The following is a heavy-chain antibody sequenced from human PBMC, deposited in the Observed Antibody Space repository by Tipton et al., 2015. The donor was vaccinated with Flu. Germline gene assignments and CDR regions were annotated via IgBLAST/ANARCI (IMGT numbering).Heavy chain of an antibody. V-gene: IGHV4-61*02. D-gene: IGHD3-10*01. CDR3: ASSPSYSGSGIYPYYFDD. CDR2: IYTTGST. Sequence: TLSLTCTVSGGFITSGSYYWSWIRQSAGKGLEWIGRIYTTGSTNYNPSLRSRVTISGDTSKNQFTLQLNSETAEDTAVYYCASSPSYSGSGIYPYYFDDWGQGTLVTVSS. CDR1: GGFITSGSYY. J-gene: IGHJ4*02.